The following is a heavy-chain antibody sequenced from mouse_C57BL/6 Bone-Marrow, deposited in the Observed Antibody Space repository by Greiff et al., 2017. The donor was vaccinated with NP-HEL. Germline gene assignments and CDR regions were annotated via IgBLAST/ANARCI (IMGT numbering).Heavy chain of an antibody. Sequence: QVHVKQPGAELVKPGASVKLSCKASGYTFTSYWMHWVKQRPGQGLEWIGMIHPNSGSTNYNEKFKSKATLTVDKSSSTAYMQLSSLTSEDSAVYYCARFPEHYAMDYWGQGTSVTVSS. CDR1: GYTFTSYW. CDR3: ARFPEHYAMDY. J-gene: IGHJ4*01. V-gene: IGHV1-64*01. CDR2: IHPNSGST.